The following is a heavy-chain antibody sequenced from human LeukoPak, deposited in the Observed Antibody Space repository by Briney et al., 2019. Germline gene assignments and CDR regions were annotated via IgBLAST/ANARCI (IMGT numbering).Heavy chain of an antibody. Sequence: KPSETLSLTCTVSGGSISSYYWSWIRQPPGKGLEWIGYIYYSGSTNYNPSLKSRVTISVDTSKNQFSLKLSSVTAADTAVYYCARGWDYGSGSYYYWGQGTLVTVSS. CDR3: ARGWDYGSGSYYY. V-gene: IGHV4-59*08. CDR1: GGSISSYY. CDR2: IYYSGST. J-gene: IGHJ4*02. D-gene: IGHD3-10*01.